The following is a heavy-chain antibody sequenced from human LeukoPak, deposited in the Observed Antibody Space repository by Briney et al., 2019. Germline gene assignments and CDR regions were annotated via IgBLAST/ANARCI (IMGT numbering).Heavy chain of an antibody. D-gene: IGHD3-22*01. V-gene: IGHV3-23*01. J-gene: IGHJ4*02. CDR2: ISGSGGST. CDR3: AKSGTITTSFDY. Sequence: GGSLRLSCAASGFTFSSYAMSWVRQAPGKGLEWVSAISGSGGSTYYADSVKGRFTISRDNSKNTLYLQMNSLRAEVTAVYYCAKSGTITTSFDYWGQGTLVTVSS. CDR1: GFTFSSYA.